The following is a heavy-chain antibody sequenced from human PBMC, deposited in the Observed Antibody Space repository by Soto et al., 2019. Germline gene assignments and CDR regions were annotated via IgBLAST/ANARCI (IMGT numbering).Heavy chain of an antibody. CDR3: TREGLGGEAPFDF. V-gene: IGHV3-33*01. CDR2: IWYDGSHQ. Sequence: QLKLVESGGGVVQPGRSLRLSCAASGFTFRSHGMHWVRQAPGKGLEWVAVIWYDGSHQYYGDFVKGRFTISRDNSKDTFSLQMNSLRAEDKAIYYCTREGLGGEAPFDFWGQGTLVTVSS. J-gene: IGHJ4*02. CDR1: GFTFRSHG. D-gene: IGHD2-21*01.